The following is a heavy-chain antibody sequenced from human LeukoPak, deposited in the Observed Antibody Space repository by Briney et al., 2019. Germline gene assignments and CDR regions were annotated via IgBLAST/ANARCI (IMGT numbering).Heavy chain of an antibody. Sequence: GGSLRLSCAASEFTFNTYSMNWVRQAPGKGLEWVSSISSSSDYIYYADSVKGRFTISRDNAKNTLYLQMNSLRAEDTAVYYCTRSFDSWGQGTLVTVYS. CDR3: TRSFDS. J-gene: IGHJ4*02. V-gene: IGHV3-21*01. CDR2: ISSSSDYI. CDR1: EFTFNTYS.